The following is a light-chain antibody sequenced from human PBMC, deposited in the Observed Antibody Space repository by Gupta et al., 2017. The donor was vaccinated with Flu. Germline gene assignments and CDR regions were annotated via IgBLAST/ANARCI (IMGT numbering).Light chain of an antibody. CDR1: SPNIGAPYD. CDR2: RNN. CDR3: QSYDSSLSGWV. Sequence: QSLLAQPPSVSGAPGQRVTISCTGGSPNIGAPYDVHWYQQLPGTAPKLLIYRNNNRPSGVPDRFSASKSGASASLAISGLQAEDEADYYCQSYDSSLSGWVFGGGTKLTVL. J-gene: IGLJ3*02. V-gene: IGLV1-40*01.